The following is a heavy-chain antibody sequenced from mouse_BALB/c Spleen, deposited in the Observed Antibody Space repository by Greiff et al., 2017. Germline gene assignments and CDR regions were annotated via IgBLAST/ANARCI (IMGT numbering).Heavy chain of an antibody. CDR1: GYTFTDYY. D-gene: IGHD2-14*01. CDR3: AHYRYDGDWYFDV. CDR2: VNPNNGGT. Sequence: EVQLQQSGPELVKPGASVKISCKASGYTFTDYYMNWVKQSHGKSLEWIGLVNPNNGGTSYNQKFKGKATLTVDKSSSTAYMELRSLTSEDSAVYYCAHYRYDGDWYFDVWGAGTTVTVSS. V-gene: IGHV1-26*01. J-gene: IGHJ1*01.